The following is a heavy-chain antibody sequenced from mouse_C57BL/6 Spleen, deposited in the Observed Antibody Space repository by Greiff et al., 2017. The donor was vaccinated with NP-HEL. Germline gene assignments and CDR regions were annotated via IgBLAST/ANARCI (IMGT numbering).Heavy chain of an antibody. CDR2: INPSSGYT. Sequence: VQLQQSGAELAKPGASVKLSCKASGYTFTSYWMHWVKQRPGQGLEWIGYINPSSGYTKYNQKFKDKATLTADKSSSTAYMQLSSLTYEDSAVYYCDRDYGSSYDAMDYWGQGTSVTVSS. D-gene: IGHD1-1*01. J-gene: IGHJ4*01. CDR3: DRDYGSSYDAMDY. CDR1: GYTFTSYW. V-gene: IGHV1-7*01.